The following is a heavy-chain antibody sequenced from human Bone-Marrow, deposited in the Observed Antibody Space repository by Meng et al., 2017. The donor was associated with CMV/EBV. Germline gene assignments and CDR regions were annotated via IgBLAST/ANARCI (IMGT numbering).Heavy chain of an antibody. D-gene: IGHD3-16*02. J-gene: IGHJ4*02. Sequence: GSLRLSCAASGFTFSNCAMSWVRQPPGKGLEWIGSIYYSGSTYYNPSLKSRVTISVDTSKNQFSLKLSSVTAADTAVYYCARLPRVIHDFDYWGQGTLVTVSS. V-gene: IGHV4-39*01. CDR1: GFTFSNCA. CDR2: IYYSGST. CDR3: ARLPRVIHDFDY.